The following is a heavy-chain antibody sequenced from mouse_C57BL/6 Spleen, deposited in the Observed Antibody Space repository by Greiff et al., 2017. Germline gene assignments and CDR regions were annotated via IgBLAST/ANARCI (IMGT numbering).Heavy chain of an antibody. V-gene: IGHV1-26*01. CDR2: INPNNGGT. CDR1: GYTFTDYY. J-gene: IGHJ3*01. CDR3: ALNPGFAY. Sequence: VQLQQSGPELVKPGASVKISCKASGYTFTDYYMNWVKQSHGKSLEWIGDINPNNGGTSYNQKFKGKATLTVDKSSSTAYMELRSLTSEDSAVYYCALNPGFAYWGQGTLVTVSA.